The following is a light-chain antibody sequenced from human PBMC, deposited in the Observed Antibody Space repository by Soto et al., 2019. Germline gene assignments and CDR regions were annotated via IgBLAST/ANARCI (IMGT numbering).Light chain of an antibody. V-gene: IGKV1-9*01. CDR2: VAS. CDR1: LGFNNS. CDR3: QQLFSFPST. J-gene: IGKJ5*01. Sequence: DIQVTQSPSFLSASVGDRVTITCLASLGFNNSLAWYQQNPGKAPNLLIYVASTLQSAVPSRFSGSRSETEFTLTISSLQPEDLANYCFQQLFSFPSTFGQGTRLQIK.